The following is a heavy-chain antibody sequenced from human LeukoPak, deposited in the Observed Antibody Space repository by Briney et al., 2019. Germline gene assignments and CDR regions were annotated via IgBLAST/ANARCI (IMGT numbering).Heavy chain of an antibody. CDR3: ARTGIGVIRYNYCYMDV. CDR1: GFAFSSFS. Sequence: GGSLRLSCAASGFAFSSFSMNWVRQAPGKGLEWVSCISSSRSYIYYADSVKGRFTISRDNAKNSLYLQMNSLRAEDTAVYYCARTGIGVIRYNYCYMDVWGKGTTVTISS. V-gene: IGHV3-21*01. J-gene: IGHJ6*03. D-gene: IGHD3-10*01. CDR2: ISSSRSYI.